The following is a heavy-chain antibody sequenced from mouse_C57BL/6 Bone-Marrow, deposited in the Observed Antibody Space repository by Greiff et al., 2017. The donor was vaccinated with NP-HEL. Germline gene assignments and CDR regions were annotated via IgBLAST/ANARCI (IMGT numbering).Heavy chain of an antibody. CDR1: GFSLTSYG. J-gene: IGHJ2*01. CDR2: IWSGGST. V-gene: IGHV2-2*01. Sequence: QVQLQQSGPGLVQPSQSLSITCTVSGFSLTSYGVHWVRQSPGKGLEWLGVIWSGGSTDYNAAFISRLSISKDNSKSQVFFKMNSLQADDTAIYYCARNGRPYYFDYWGQGTTLTVSS. CDR3: ARNGRPYYFDY.